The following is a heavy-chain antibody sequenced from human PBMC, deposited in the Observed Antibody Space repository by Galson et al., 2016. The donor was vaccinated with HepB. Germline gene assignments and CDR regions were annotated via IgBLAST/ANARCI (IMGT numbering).Heavy chain of an antibody. D-gene: IGHD6-19*01. Sequence: SLRLSCAASGFTFSTYAMHWVRQAPGKGLEWVAVISYDGNKKYYAASVNGRFTIARDNSENTLYLQMHSLRAEDTAVYYCAKKSLVAGTATYVFDNWGQGTLVTVSS. CDR2: ISYDGNKK. CDR1: GFTFSTYA. J-gene: IGHJ4*02. CDR3: AKKSLVAGTATYVFDN. V-gene: IGHV3-30-3*02.